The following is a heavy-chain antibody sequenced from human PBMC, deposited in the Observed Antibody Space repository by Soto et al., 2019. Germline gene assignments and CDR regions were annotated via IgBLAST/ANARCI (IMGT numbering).Heavy chain of an antibody. CDR3: AKKAADHYYYYYMDV. V-gene: IGHV3-23*01. J-gene: IGHJ6*03. D-gene: IGHD6-25*01. CDR1: GFTFSSYA. CDR2: ISGSGGST. Sequence: GGSLRLSCAASGFTFSSYAMSWVRQAPGKGLEWVSAISGSGGSTYYADSVKGRFTISRDNSKNTLYLQMNSLRAEDTAVYYYAKKAADHYYYYYMDVWGKGTTVTVSS.